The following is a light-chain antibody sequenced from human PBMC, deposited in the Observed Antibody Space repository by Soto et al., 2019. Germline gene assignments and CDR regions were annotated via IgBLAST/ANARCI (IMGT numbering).Light chain of an antibody. CDR1: QSVTSNY. V-gene: IGKV3-20*01. Sequence: EIVLTQSPDTLALSPGERATLSCRASQSVTSNYLAWYQQKPGPAPRLLIFGISSRATGIPDRFSGSGSGTDFTLTIARLEPEDFVVYSCQQYGSSYAFGQGPKLEIK. CDR2: GIS. CDR3: QQYGSSYA. J-gene: IGKJ2*01.